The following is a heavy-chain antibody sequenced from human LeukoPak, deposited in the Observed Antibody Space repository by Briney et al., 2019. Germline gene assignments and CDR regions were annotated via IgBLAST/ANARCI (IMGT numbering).Heavy chain of an antibody. CDR1: GFTFSSYW. J-gene: IGHJ4*02. CDR3: ARGRGYSGYDDFRY. Sequence: GGSLRLSCAASGFTFSSYWMSWVRQAPGKGLEWVANIKQDGSEKYYVDSVKGRFTISRDNAKNSLYLQMNSLRAEDTALYYCARGRGYSGYDDFRYWGQGTLVTVSS. D-gene: IGHD5-12*01. V-gene: IGHV3-7*04. CDR2: IKQDGSEK.